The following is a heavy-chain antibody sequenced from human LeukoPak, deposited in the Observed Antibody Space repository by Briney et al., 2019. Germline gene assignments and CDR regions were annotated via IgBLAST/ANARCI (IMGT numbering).Heavy chain of an antibody. Sequence: SQTLSLTCTVSGDSINSGSYYWSWIRQPAGKGLEWIGRIYNSGSANYNPSLKSRVTISVDTSKNQISLRLSSVTAADTAVYYCARAIDYGDSYFDYWGQGTLVTVSS. V-gene: IGHV4-61*02. CDR2: IYNSGSA. J-gene: IGHJ4*02. CDR3: ARAIDYGDSYFDY. CDR1: GDSINSGSYY. D-gene: IGHD4-17*01.